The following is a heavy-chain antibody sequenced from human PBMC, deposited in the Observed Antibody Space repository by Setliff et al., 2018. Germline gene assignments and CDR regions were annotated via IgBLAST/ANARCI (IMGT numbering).Heavy chain of an antibody. Sequence: GASVKVSCKASGHTFTTYDFNWVRQATGQGLEWMGWMNPNSGNTGYAQKFQGRVTMTRDTSTGTVYMELTSLKSEDTAVYYCARAGDAAAGRKGVFEFWGQGTLVTVSS. J-gene: IGHJ4*02. V-gene: IGHV1-8*02. CDR3: ARAGDAAAGRKGVFEF. CDR1: GHTFTTYD. D-gene: IGHD6-13*01. CDR2: MNPNSGNT.